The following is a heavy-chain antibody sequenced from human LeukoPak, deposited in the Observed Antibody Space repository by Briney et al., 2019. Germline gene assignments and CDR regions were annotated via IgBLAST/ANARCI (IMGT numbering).Heavy chain of an antibody. CDR3: AREYSSSSYYYGMDV. Sequence: GGSLRLSCAASGFTFSSYSMNWVRQAPGKGLEWVSSISSSSSYIYYADSVKGRFTISRDNAQNSLYLQMNSLRAEDTAVYYCAREYSSSSYYYGMDVWGQGTTVTVSS. CDR2: ISSSSSYI. J-gene: IGHJ6*02. D-gene: IGHD6-6*01. CDR1: GFTFSSYS. V-gene: IGHV3-21*01.